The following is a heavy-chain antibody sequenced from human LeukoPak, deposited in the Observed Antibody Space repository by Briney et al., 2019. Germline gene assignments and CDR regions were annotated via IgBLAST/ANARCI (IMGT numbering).Heavy chain of an antibody. Sequence: PGGSLRLSCAASGFTFSSYAMSWVRQAPGKGLEWVSAISGSGGSTYYADSVKGRFTISRDNSKNTLYLQMNSLRAEDTAVYFCARDSYYFHTVGLYSTFDFWGQGSLVTVSS. CDR2: ISGSGGST. V-gene: IGHV3-23*01. D-gene: IGHD2-15*01. CDR1: GFTFSSYA. CDR3: ARDSYYFHTVGLYSTFDF. J-gene: IGHJ4*02.